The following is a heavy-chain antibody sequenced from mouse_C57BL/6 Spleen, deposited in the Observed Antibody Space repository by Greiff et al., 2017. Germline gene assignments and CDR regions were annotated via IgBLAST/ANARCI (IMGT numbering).Heavy chain of an antibody. V-gene: IGHV1-80*01. J-gene: IGHJ4*01. CDR2: IYPGDGDT. CDR1: GYAFSSYW. D-gene: IGHD2-12*01. Sequence: QVQLQQSGAELVKPGASVKISCKASGYAFSSYWMNWVKQRPGKGLEWIGQIYPGDGDTNYNGKFKGKATLTADKSSSTAYMQLSSLTSEDSAVYFCARWVYDRAMDYWGQGTSVTVSS. CDR3: ARWVYDRAMDY.